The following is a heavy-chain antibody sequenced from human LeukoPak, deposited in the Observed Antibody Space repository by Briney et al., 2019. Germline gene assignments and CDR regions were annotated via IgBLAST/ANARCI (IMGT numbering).Heavy chain of an antibody. CDR2: ISGSGGIT. Sequence: GGSLRLSCAASGFTFSSYAMSWVRQAPGKGLEWVSAISGSGGITYYADSVKGRFTISRDNSKNTLYLQMNSLRAEDTAIYYCARDQNFYGSGRGFDPWGQGTLVTVSS. D-gene: IGHD3-10*01. CDR1: GFTFSSYA. CDR3: ARDQNFYGSGRGFDP. V-gene: IGHV3-23*01. J-gene: IGHJ5*02.